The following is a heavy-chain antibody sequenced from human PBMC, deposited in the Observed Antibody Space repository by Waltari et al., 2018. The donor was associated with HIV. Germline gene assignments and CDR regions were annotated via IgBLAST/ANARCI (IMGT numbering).Heavy chain of an antibody. CDR3: AQSEAAAGSYNWFDP. J-gene: IGHJ5*02. V-gene: IGHV3-23*01. D-gene: IGHD6-13*01. CDR1: GFTFRSYA. Sequence: VQLLESGGGLVQSGGSLRLSCKVSGFTFRSYAMNWLRQAPGKGVEWVSSIRESGDYTYYADSVKGRFTISRDNSKKTLYLQMNSLRAEDTAVYYCAQSEAAAGSYNWFDPWGQGTLVAVSS. CDR2: IRESGDYT.